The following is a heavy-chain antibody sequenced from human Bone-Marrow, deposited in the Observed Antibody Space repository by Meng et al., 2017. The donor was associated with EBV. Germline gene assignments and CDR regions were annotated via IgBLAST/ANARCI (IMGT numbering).Heavy chain of an antibody. V-gene: IGHV4-39*01. CDR3: ARPFPSWQSPRLDPFGA. CDR1: GDSISSFYY. J-gene: IGHJ5*02. D-gene: IGHD6-19*01. CDR2: VHYPGST. Sequence: RELGPGQVKPSGSSVPTCTVAGDSISSFYYWGWIRQPPGRGLEWIGSVHYPGSTYYSPSLKSRVTVSVDTSKNQFSLRLTSVTAADTAVYYCARPFPSWQSPRLDPFGAWGQGTLVTVSS.